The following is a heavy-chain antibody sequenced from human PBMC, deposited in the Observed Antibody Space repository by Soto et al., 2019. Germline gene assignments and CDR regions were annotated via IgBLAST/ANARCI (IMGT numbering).Heavy chain of an antibody. CDR3: ARGDSSSSYYGMDV. CDR2: FLYDGSNK. CDR1: VFTFITYG. D-gene: IGHD6-13*01. Sequence: GGSLRLSCASSVFTFITYGMNWVRQAPGKGLEWVAVFLYDGSNKYFADSVKGRFTISRDNSKNTLYLQMNSLRAEDTAVYYCARGDSSSSYYGMDVWGQGTTVTVSS. V-gene: IGHV3-33*01. J-gene: IGHJ6*02.